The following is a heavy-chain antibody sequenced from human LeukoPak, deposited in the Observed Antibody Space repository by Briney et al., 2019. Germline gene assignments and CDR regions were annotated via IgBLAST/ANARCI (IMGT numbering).Heavy chain of an antibody. CDR2: TYYRSKRDN. D-gene: IGHD1-26*01. CDR1: GDSVCSNSAA. Sequence: SQTLSVTCAISGDSVCSNSAAWNWIRRAPSRGLEWLGWTYYRSKRDNDYAVSVKSRITISPDTSTHPFSLQLNSVTPEDTAVYYCARDPGGSALNWFDPWGHGTLVTVSS. CDR3: ARDPGGSALNWFDP. J-gene: IGHJ5*02. V-gene: IGHV6-1*01.